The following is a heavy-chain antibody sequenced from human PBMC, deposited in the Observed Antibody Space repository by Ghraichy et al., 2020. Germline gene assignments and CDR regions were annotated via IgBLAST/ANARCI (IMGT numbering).Heavy chain of an antibody. D-gene: IGHD6-19*01. CDR2: ISRSSTTI. V-gene: IGHV3-48*02. Sequence: LSLTCAASRFTFSSYSMNWVRQAPGKGLEWVSYISRSSTTIYYADSVKGRFTISRDNAKNSLYLQMNSLRDEDTAVYYCASQIGGWSLTEYFQYWGQGTLVTVSS. CDR3: ASQIGGWSLTEYFQY. J-gene: IGHJ1*01. CDR1: RFTFSSYS.